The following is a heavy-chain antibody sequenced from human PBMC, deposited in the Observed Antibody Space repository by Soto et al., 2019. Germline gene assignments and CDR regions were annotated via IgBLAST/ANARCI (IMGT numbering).Heavy chain of an antibody. J-gene: IGHJ4*02. D-gene: IGHD3-22*01. Sequence: SETLSLTCTVSGGSISSTNYYWGWIRQPPGKGLEWVGSIYYSGSTYYNPSLMSRVTISVDTSKNQFSLKLSSVIAADTAVYYCARNKDYDSSGYYYFDYWGQGTLVTVSS. CDR2: IYYSGST. CDR3: ARNKDYDSSGYYYFDY. CDR1: GGSISSTNYY. V-gene: IGHV4-39*01.